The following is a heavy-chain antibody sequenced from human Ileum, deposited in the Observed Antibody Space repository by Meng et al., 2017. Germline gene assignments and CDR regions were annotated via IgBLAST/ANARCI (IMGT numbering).Heavy chain of an antibody. V-gene: IGHV1-3*01. J-gene: IGHJ4*02. D-gene: IGHD4-17*01. CDR3: ARGRGNDYGDYSLLYYFDY. CDR2: VNAGDGST. Sequence: QGQRVDSGAEVKKPGASWKVSCKASGFTLPSYAMHWVRQAPGQSLEWMGWVNAGDGSTKYSQSFQGRVTINRDTSATTAYMELSSLRSEDTAVYFCARGRGNDYGDYSLLYYFDYWGQGTLVTVSS. CDR1: GFTLPSYA.